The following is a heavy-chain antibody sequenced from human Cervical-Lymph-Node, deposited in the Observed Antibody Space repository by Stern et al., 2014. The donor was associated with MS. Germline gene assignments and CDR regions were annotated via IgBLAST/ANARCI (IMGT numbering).Heavy chain of an antibody. CDR3: AGDRHSSGFDH. D-gene: IGHD3-22*01. J-gene: IGHJ4*02. CDR2: TSPLFGTT. V-gene: IGHV1-69*01. Sequence: QVQLGQSGAEVKKPGSSVTVSCKASGGTFSNYAVTWFRQAPGRGLEWMGDTSPLFGTTNYAQKFQGRVTMTAHESTATAYMELSSLRFEDTAIYYCAGDRHSSGFDHWGQGTLVTVSS. CDR1: GGTFSNYA.